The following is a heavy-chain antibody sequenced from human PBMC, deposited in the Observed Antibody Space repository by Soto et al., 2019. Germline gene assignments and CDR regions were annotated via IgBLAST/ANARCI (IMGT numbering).Heavy chain of an antibody. CDR1: GFTFSSYG. D-gene: IGHD3-3*01. CDR2: IWYDGSNK. CDR3: ARGTGGITIFGGVAGGMDV. J-gene: IGHJ6*02. Sequence: GGSLRLSCAASGFTFSSYGMHWVRQAPGKGLEWVAVIWYDGSNKDYEDSVKGRFTISRDSPKNMLYLQMSSLRGEDTAVYYCARGTGGITIFGGVAGGMDVWGQGTTVTVSS. V-gene: IGHV3-33*01.